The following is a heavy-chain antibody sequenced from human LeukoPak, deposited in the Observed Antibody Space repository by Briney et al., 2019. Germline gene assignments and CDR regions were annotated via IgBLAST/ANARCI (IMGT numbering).Heavy chain of an antibody. V-gene: IGHV4-34*01. Sequence: SETLSLTCAVYGGSFSGYYWSWIRQPPGKGLEWIGEINHSGSTNHNPSLKSRVTISVDTSKNQFSLKVSSVTAADTAVYYCARPTVVDWHFDLWGRGTLVTVSS. CDR3: ARPTVVDWHFDL. CDR2: INHSGST. J-gene: IGHJ2*01. D-gene: IGHD4-23*01. CDR1: GGSFSGYY.